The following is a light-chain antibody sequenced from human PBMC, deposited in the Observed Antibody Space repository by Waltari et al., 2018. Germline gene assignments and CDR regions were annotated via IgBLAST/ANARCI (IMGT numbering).Light chain of an antibody. CDR1: QSISDW. Sequence: DIQMTQSPSTLSASIGDRVTITCRVSQSISDWLAWYQQKPGRAPKLLIYKASSLERGVPSRFSASGSGTEFTLTISSLQPDDFATYYCQQYNSYPRTFGQGTKVEIK. CDR2: KAS. V-gene: IGKV1-5*03. CDR3: QQYNSYPRT. J-gene: IGKJ1*01.